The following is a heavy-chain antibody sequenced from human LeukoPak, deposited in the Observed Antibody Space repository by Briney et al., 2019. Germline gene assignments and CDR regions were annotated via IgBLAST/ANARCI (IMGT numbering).Heavy chain of an antibody. CDR2: ISSSGTTT. CDR1: GFSFSVYE. D-gene: IGHD6-19*01. CDR3: TTQTVASNFDY. Sequence: GGSLRLSCAASGFSFSVYEIHWVRQAPGKGLEWIADISSSGTTTYYADSVKVRFSISRDNAKNSLYLQMNSLGAEDTAVYYCTTQTVASNFDYWGQGTLVTVSS. J-gene: IGHJ4*02. V-gene: IGHV3-48*03.